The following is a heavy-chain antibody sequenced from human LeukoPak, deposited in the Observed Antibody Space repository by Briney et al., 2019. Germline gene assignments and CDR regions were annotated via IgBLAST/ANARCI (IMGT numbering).Heavy chain of an antibody. J-gene: IGHJ4*02. D-gene: IGHD4-17*01. V-gene: IGHV3-64*01. CDR3: ARGGITTVTYFDY. CDR1: GFTFSSYA. Sequence: GGSLRLSCAASGFTFSSYAMHWVRQAPGKGLEYVSAISSNGGSTYYANSVKGRFTISRDNSKNTLYLQMGSLRAEDMAVYYCARGGITTVTYFDYWGQGTLVTVSS. CDR2: ISSNGGST.